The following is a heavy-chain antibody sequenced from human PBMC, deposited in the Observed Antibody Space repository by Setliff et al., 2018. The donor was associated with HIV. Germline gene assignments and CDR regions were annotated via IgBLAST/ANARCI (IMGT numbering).Heavy chain of an antibody. Sequence: PSETLSLTCAVYGGSFSGYYWGWIRQPPGKGLEWIGSSYYSGSTDHNPSLKRRVSISLDTSKNQFSLRLNSATAADTAMYYCARRGVPQQIDLDSWGHGTLVTVSS. J-gene: IGHJ5*01. CDR1: GGSFSGYY. CDR2: SYYSGST. D-gene: IGHD3-10*01. CDR3: ARRGVPQQIDLDS. V-gene: IGHV4-34*01.